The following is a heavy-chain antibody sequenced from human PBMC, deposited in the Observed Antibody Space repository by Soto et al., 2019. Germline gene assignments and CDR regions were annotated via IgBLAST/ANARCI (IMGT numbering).Heavy chain of an antibody. D-gene: IGHD2-21*02. V-gene: IGHV1-18*01. CDR1: GYTFTSYG. Sequence: ASVKVSCKASGYTFTSYGISWVRQAPGQGLEWMGWVSAYNGNTNYAQKLQGRVTMTTDTSTSTAYMELSSLRSEDTAVYYCARAGGHIVVVTADHNYYYYGMDVWGQGTTVTVS. CDR3: ARAGGHIVVVTADHNYYYYGMDV. CDR2: VSAYNGNT. J-gene: IGHJ6*02.